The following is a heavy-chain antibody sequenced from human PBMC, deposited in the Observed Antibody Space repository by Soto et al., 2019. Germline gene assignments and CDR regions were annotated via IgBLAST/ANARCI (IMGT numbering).Heavy chain of an antibody. J-gene: IGHJ3*01. CDR1: GGSISSSHW. CDR2: ISHSGTS. V-gene: IGHV4-4*02. Sequence: QVQLQESGPGLVKHSGTLSLTCAVSGGSISSSHWWTWVRQSPGKGLEYIGEISHSGTSNSNPSLKSRVTLSVNKPKNHVSLTLSPVTAADTAVYYCARVVLTITRGAFDAWGQGTLVIVSS. D-gene: IGHD3-9*01. CDR3: ARVVLTITRGAFDA.